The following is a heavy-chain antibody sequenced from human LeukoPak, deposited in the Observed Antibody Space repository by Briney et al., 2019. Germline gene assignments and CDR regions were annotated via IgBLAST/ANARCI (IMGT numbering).Heavy chain of an antibody. J-gene: IGHJ4*02. Sequence: GGSLRLSCAASGFTFDDYGMSWVRQAPGKGLEWVSGINWNGGSTNYADSVKGRFTISRDNSKNTLYLQMNSLRADDTAGYYCAKGLGSGVRGAFDYWGQGTLVPVSS. CDR1: GFTFDDYG. D-gene: IGHD3-10*01. CDR3: AKGLGSGVRGAFDY. V-gene: IGHV3-20*04. CDR2: INWNGGST.